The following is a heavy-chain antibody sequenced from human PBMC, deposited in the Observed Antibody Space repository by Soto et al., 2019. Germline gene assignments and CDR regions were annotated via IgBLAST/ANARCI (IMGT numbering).Heavy chain of an antibody. CDR2: INHSGST. V-gene: IGHV4-34*01. D-gene: IGHD3-10*01. CDR1: GGSFSGYF. J-gene: IGHJ6*02. CDR3: ARGRYGSGSYRLHYYYGLDV. Sequence: SETLSLTCAVYGGSFSGYFCTWIRQPPGKGLEWIGEINHSGSTNYNPSLKSRVTTSVDTSKNQFSLKLRSVTAADTAVYYCARGRYGSGSYRLHYYYGLDVWGQGTTVTVSS.